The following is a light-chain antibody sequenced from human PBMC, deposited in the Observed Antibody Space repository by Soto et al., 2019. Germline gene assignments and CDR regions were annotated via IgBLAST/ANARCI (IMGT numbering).Light chain of an antibody. V-gene: IGLV1-40*01. CDR3: QSYDNSLSGWV. CDR2: GNS. J-gene: IGLJ3*02. CDR1: SSNIGAGYD. Sequence: QLVLTQPPSVSGAPGQRVTISCTGSSSNIGAGYDVHWYQQLPGTAPKLLIYGNSNRPSGVPDRFSGSKSGTSASLAITGLQAEDGADYYCQSYDNSLSGWVFGGGTQLTVL.